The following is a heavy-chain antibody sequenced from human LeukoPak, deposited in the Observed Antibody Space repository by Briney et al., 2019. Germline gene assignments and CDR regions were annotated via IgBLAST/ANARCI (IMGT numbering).Heavy chain of an antibody. V-gene: IGHV7-4-1*02. D-gene: IGHD3-10*01. CDR2: INTNTGNP. J-gene: IGHJ4*02. CDR3: ARDTGFSMVREILF. Sequence: ASVKVSCKASGYTFTSYSMNWVRQAPGQGLEWMGWINTNTGNPTYAQGFTGRFVFSLDTSVSTAYLQISSLKAEDTAVYYCARDTGFSMVREILFWGQGTLVTVSS. CDR1: GYTFTSYS.